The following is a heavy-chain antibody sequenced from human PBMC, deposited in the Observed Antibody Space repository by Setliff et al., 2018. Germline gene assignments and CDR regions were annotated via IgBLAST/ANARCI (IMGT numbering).Heavy chain of an antibody. CDR1: GFTFSSYA. J-gene: IGHJ4*02. CDR2: ISYDGSNK. D-gene: IGHD3-9*01. V-gene: IGHV3-30-3*01. CDR3: ARDEGNDILTGYYPH. Sequence: GGSLRLSCAASGFTFSSYAMHWVRQAPGKGLEWVAVISYDGSNKYYADSVKGRFTISRDNSENTLYLQMNSLRSEDTAVYYCARDEGNDILTGYYPHWGQGTLVTVSS.